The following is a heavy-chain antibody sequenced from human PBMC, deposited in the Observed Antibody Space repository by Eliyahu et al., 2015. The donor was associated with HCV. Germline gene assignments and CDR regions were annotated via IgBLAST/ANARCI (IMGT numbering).Heavy chain of an antibody. D-gene: IGHD7-27*01. J-gene: IGHJ3*02. CDR3: ARDKRGWGGAYDI. CDR1: GFTFSTYG. Sequence: EALLVESGGGLVQPGGSLRLPXXASGFTFSTYGMNWVRQAPGKGLQWLAYITSDNTTIYYADSVRGRFTISRDNAKNSLDLQMNSLRAEDTAVYYCARDKRGWGGAYDIWGQGTLVTVSS. V-gene: IGHV3-48*01. CDR2: ITSDNTTI.